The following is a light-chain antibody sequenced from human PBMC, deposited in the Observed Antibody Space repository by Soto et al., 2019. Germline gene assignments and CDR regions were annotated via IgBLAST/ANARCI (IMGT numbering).Light chain of an antibody. CDR2: LGS. Sequence: DIVMTQSPLTLPVTPGEPASISCRSSQSLLHSNGYNYLDWYLQKPGQSPQLLVFLGSTRGSGGPERLSCSGSGTDFTLKISRVEAEDVGVYYCSQDQQNRAPPTFGGGTKVEIK. J-gene: IGKJ4*01. CDR1: QSLLHSNGYNY. CDR3: SQDQQNRAPPT. V-gene: IGKV2-28*01.